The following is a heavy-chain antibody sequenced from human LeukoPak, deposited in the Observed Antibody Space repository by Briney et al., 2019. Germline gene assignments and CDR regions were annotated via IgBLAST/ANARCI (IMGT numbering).Heavy chain of an antibody. CDR1: GVSISSSSYY. CDR2: IYYSGST. Sequence: SETLSLTCTVSGVSISSSSYYWGWIRQPPGKGLEWIGSIYYSGSTYYNPSLKSRVTISVDTSKNQFSLKLSSVTAADTAVYYCARAVPSTGIAAAAPAFDIWGQGTMVTVSS. V-gene: IGHV4-39*07. J-gene: IGHJ3*02. D-gene: IGHD6-13*01. CDR3: ARAVPSTGIAAAAPAFDI.